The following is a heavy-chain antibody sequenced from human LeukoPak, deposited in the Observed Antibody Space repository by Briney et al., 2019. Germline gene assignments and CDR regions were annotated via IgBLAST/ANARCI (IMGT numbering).Heavy chain of an antibody. CDR1: GGSISSYY. CDR2: IYTSGTT. D-gene: IGHD2-2*01. V-gene: IGHV4-4*09. Sequence: PSETLSLTCTVSGGSISSYYWSWIRQPPGKGLEWIGYIYTSGTTKYNPSLESRVSISVDTSKNQFSLRLNSVTAADTAVYYCARYIVVVGMDVWGKGTTVTVSS. J-gene: IGHJ6*03. CDR3: ARYIVVVGMDV.